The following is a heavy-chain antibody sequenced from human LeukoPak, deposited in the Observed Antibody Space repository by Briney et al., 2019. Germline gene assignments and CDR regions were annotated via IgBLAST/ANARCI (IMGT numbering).Heavy chain of an antibody. CDR2: INPNSGGT. CDR1: EYTFTDYH. Sequence: ASAKVSCKASEYTFTDYHMHWVRQAPGQGLEWMGWINPNSGGTNYAQKFQGRVTMTRDTSISTAYMELSGLRSDDTAVYYCARRYSDSSEGFDYWGQGTLVTVSS. D-gene: IGHD6-6*01. V-gene: IGHV1-2*02. CDR3: ARRYSDSSEGFDY. J-gene: IGHJ4*02.